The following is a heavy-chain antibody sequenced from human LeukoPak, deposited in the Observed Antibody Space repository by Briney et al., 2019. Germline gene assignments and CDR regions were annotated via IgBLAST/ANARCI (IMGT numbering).Heavy chain of an antibody. D-gene: IGHD1-14*01. Sequence: PGGSLRLSCAASGFTFSSYTMNWVRQAPGKGLEWVSSISSSSSYIYYADSVKGRFTISRDNAKNSLYLHMNSLRAEDTAVYYCARDTSPEGFDYWGQGTLVTVSS. J-gene: IGHJ4*02. CDR3: ARDTSPEGFDY. CDR1: GFTFSSYT. CDR2: ISSSSSYI. V-gene: IGHV3-21*01.